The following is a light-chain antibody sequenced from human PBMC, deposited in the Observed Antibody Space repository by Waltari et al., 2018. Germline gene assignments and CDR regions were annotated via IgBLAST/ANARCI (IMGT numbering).Light chain of an antibody. CDR2: SAS. J-gene: IGKJ1*01. V-gene: IGKV1-39*01. CDR1: QSISNY. CDR3: QQSYTTPRT. Sequence: DIQMTQSPSSLSASAGDRVTITCRASQSISNYLNWYQQKPGKAPKLLIYSASSLQSGVPSRFSGSGSGTDFTLAISSLQPEDFATYYCQQSYTTPRTFGQGTKVEIK.